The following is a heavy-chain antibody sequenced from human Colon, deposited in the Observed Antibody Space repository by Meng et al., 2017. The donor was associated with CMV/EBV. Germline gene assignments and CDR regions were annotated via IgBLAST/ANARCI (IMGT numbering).Heavy chain of an antibody. Sequence: GESLKISCATSGFIFSNYWMHWVRQAPGKGLVWVSCIKNDGSTTNYADSVRGRFTISRDNTKNTLYLQMNSLRAEDTAVYYCARDVGEDYDILTGYWYYYYYYGMDVWGQGTTVTVSS. CDR1: GFIFSNYW. CDR3: ARDVGEDYDILTGYWYYYYYYGMDV. D-gene: IGHD3-9*01. CDR2: IKNDGSTT. V-gene: IGHV3-74*01. J-gene: IGHJ6*02.